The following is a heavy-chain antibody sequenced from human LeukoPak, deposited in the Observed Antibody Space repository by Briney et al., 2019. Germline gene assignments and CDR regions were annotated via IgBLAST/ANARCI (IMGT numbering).Heavy chain of an antibody. CDR1: GFTFSSYA. V-gene: IGHV3-64*01. CDR3: ARDSLNSGSYPRGYFDY. D-gene: IGHD1-26*01. CDR2: ISSNGGST. Sequence: PGGSLRLSCAASGFTFSSYAMHWVRQAPGKGLEYVSAISSNGGSTYYANSVKGRFTTSRDNSKNTLYLQMGSLRAEDMDVYYCARDSLNSGSYPRGYFDYWGQGTLVTVSS. J-gene: IGHJ4*02.